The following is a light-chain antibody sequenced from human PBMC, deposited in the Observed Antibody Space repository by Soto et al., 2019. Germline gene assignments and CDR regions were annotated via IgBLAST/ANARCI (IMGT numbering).Light chain of an antibody. Sequence: QSVLTQPASVSGSPGQSITISCTGTSNDVGGYNYVSWYQQHPGEAPKLIIYDVSNRPSGFSDRFSGSKSGNTASLTISGLQPEDEADYYCSSYTGDNTLYVFGTGTKVTVL. CDR3: SSYTGDNTLYV. CDR2: DVS. CDR1: SNDVGGYNY. J-gene: IGLJ1*01. V-gene: IGLV2-14*03.